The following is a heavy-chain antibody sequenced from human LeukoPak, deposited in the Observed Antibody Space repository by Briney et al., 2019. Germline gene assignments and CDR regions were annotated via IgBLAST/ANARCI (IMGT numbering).Heavy chain of an antibody. Sequence: SETLPLTCAVYGGSFSGYYWSWIRQPPGKGLEWIGEINHSGSTNYNPSLKSRVTISVDTSKNQFSLKLSSVTAADTAVYYCATSPYGGNSGDYWGQGTLVTVSS. CDR2: INHSGST. J-gene: IGHJ4*02. CDR3: ATSPYGGNSGDY. V-gene: IGHV4-34*01. D-gene: IGHD4-23*01. CDR1: GGSFSGYY.